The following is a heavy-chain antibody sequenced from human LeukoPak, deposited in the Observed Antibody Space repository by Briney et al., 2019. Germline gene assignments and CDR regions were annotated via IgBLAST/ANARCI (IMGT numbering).Heavy chain of an antibody. CDR2: IIPIFGTA. CDR3: ATPRRIPYYDFWSGTDAFDI. V-gene: IGHV1-69*01. Sequence: EASVKVSCKASGGTFSSYAISWVRQAPGQELEWMGGIIPIFGTANYAQKFQGRVTITADESTSTAYMELSSLRSEDTAVYYCATPRRIPYYDFWSGTDAFDIWGQGTMVTVSS. CDR1: GGTFSSYA. D-gene: IGHD3-3*01. J-gene: IGHJ3*02.